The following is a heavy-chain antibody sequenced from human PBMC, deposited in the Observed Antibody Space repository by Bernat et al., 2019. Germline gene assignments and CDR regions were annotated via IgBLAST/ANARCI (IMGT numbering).Heavy chain of an antibody. J-gene: IGHJ5*02. CDR1: GFTFSSYG. D-gene: IGHD6-19*01. Sequence: QVQLVESGGGVVQPGRSLRLSCAASGFTFSSYGMHWVRQAPGKGLEWVAVISYDGSTKYYADSVKGRFTISRDNSKNTLYLQMNSLRAEDTAVYYCAKGVQQWLRVSWFDPWGQGTLVTVSS. CDR3: AKGVQQWLRVSWFDP. CDR2: ISYDGSTK. V-gene: IGHV3-30*18.